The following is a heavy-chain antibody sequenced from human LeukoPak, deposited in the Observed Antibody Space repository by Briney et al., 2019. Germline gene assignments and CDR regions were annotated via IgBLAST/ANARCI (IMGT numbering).Heavy chain of an antibody. Sequence: SETLSLTCAVYGGPFTTYSWSWIRQPPGKGLEWIGYIYYSGSTNYNPSLKSRVTISVDTSKNQFSLKLSSVTAADTAVYFCARGPYSYDSSGAFDIWGQGTMVTVSS. CDR1: GGPFTTYS. CDR3: ARGPYSYDSSGAFDI. D-gene: IGHD3-22*01. CDR2: IYYSGST. J-gene: IGHJ3*02. V-gene: IGHV4-59*08.